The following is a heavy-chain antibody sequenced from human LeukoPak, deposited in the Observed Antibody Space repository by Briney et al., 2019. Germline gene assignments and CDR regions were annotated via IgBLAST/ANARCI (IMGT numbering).Heavy chain of an antibody. CDR1: GGSISSLPYY. J-gene: IGHJ4*02. CDR3: ATAYSGSYYFADY. Sequence: SETLSLTCTVSGGSISSLPYYWSWIRQPAGKGLEWIGQIYATGSTNYNPSLKSRVTISLDTSRNQFSLNLSYVTAADTAVYYCATAYSGSYYFADYWGQGILVTVSS. CDR2: IYATGST. V-gene: IGHV4-61*09. D-gene: IGHD1-26*01.